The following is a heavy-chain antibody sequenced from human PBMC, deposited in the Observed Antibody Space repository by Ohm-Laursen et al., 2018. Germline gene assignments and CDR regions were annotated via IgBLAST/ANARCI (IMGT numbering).Heavy chain of an antibody. CDR1: GFSFSNYG. Sequence: SSLRLSCSASGFSFSNYGIHWVRQAPGKGLEWMAGISKDGSNTYYGHSVEDRFTISRDNSMNTLYLQMNSLRPEDTAVYYCAKDIRTMAGRDVWGQGTTVTVSS. V-gene: IGHV3-30*18. D-gene: IGHD4/OR15-4a*01. J-gene: IGHJ6*02. CDR2: ISKDGSNT. CDR3: AKDIRTMAGRDV.